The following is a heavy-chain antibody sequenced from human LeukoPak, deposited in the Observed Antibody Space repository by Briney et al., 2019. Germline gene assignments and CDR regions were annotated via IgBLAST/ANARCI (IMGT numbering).Heavy chain of an antibody. CDR3: AKGPTAAGTFRGDY. CDR1: GFTFSNYA. J-gene: IGHJ4*02. CDR2: ISGSGGST. D-gene: IGHD6-13*01. V-gene: IGHV3-23*01. Sequence: GGSLRLSCAASGFTFSNYALSWVRQAPGKGLEWVSTISGSGGSTYYADSVKGRFTISRDNSKNTLYVQMNSLRAEDTAVYYCAKGPTAAGTFRGDYWGQGTLVTVSS.